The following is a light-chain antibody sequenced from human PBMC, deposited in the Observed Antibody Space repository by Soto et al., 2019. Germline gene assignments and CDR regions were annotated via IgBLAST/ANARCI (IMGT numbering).Light chain of an antibody. CDR1: QSVSSN. CDR2: GAS. Sequence: EIVMTQSPATLSVSPGERATLSCRASQSVSSNLAWYQQKPGQAPRLLIYGASTRATGIPARFSGSGSGTEFTLTISSLRSEDFAVYYGQQYNNWPYTFGQGTKLEIK. V-gene: IGKV3-15*01. J-gene: IGKJ2*01. CDR3: QQYNNWPYT.